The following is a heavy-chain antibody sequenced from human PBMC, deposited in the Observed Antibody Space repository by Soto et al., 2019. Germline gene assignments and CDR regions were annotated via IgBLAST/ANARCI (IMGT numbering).Heavy chain of an antibody. D-gene: IGHD1-26*01. CDR3: AKGRVRWELLQPFDY. Sequence: QVQLVESGGGVVQPGRSLRLSCAASGFTFSSYGMHWVRQAPGKGLEWVAVISYDGSNKYYADSVKGRFTISRDNSKNTLYLQMNSLRAEDTAVYYCAKGRVRWELLQPFDYWGQGTLVTVSS. CDR2: ISYDGSNK. J-gene: IGHJ4*02. V-gene: IGHV3-30*18. CDR1: GFTFSSYG.